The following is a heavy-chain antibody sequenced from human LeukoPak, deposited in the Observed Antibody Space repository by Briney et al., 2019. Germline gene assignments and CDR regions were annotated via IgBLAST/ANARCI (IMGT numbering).Heavy chain of an antibody. CDR2: IKRDGSKK. D-gene: IGHD3-22*01. Sequence: GGSLRLSCAASGFKFSDYWMTWVRQAPGKGLEWVANIKRDGSKKSYMDSVKGRLTISRDNSKNTLYLQMNSLKAEDTAIYYCAKDPTDFDSSGQTYFDYWGQGTLVTVSS. CDR3: AKDPTDFDSSGQTYFDY. CDR1: GFKFSDYW. J-gene: IGHJ4*02. V-gene: IGHV3-7*03.